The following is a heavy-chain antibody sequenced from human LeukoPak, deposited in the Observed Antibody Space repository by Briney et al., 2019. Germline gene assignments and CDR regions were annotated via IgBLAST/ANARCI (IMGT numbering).Heavy chain of an antibody. CDR3: ARQNGYYDSSDLLPLYYYYGMDV. CDR2: IYPGDSDT. CDR1: GYLFSNYW. Sequence: GESLKISCKASGYLFSNYWIGWVRQMPGKGLEWMGIIYPGDSDTRYSPSFQGQVTISADKSISTAYLQLSSLKASDTAMYYCARQNGYYDSSDLLPLYYYYGMDVWGQGTTVTVSS. J-gene: IGHJ6*02. D-gene: IGHD3-22*01. V-gene: IGHV5-51*01.